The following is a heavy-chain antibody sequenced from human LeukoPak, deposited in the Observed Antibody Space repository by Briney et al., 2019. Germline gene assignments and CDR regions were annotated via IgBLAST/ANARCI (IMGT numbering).Heavy chain of an antibody. CDR2: ISAYNGNT. CDR3: ARDLKMGYSSGRYSWGTGSSNDY. J-gene: IGHJ4*02. D-gene: IGHD6-19*01. V-gene: IGHV1-18*01. Sequence: ASVTVSCKASGYTFTNYGISWVRQAPGQGLEWMGWISAYNGNTNYAQKFQGRITMTTDTSTSTAYMELRSLRSDDTAVYYCARDLKMGYSSGRYSWGTGSSNDYWGQGTLVTVSS. CDR1: GYTFTNYG.